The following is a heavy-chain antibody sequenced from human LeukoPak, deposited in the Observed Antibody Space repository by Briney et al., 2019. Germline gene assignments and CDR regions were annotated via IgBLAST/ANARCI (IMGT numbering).Heavy chain of an antibody. J-gene: IGHJ3*02. CDR1: GFTFSTYW. V-gene: IGHV3-7*01. CDR2: INQDGSEK. D-gene: IGHD5-18*01. CDR3: ARVDTAMITSAFDI. Sequence: GGSLRLSCAASGFTFSTYWMSWVRQAPGKGLEWVANINQDGSEKYYVDSVKGRFTISRDNAKNSLYLQMNSLRAEDTAVYYCARVDTAMITSAFDIWGQGTMVTVSS.